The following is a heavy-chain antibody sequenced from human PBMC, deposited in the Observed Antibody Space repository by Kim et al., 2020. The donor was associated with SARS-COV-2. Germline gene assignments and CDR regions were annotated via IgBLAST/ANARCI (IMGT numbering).Heavy chain of an antibody. V-gene: IGHV4-34*01. D-gene: IGHD3-22*01. CDR3: ARSSPHYYDSSGLLDY. Sequence: SPKSRVTISVDTSKNQFSLKLSSVTVADTAVYYCARSSPHYYDSSGLLDYWAQGTLVTVSS. J-gene: IGHJ4*02.